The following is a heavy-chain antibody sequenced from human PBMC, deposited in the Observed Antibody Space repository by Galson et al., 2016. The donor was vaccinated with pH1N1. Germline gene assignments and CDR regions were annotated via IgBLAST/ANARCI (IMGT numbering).Heavy chain of an antibody. D-gene: IGHD3-16*01. CDR3: ARMTSKGGWYFYV. CDR2: VDWDDDK. Sequence: PALVKPTQTLTLTCAFPGFSLTTVSMRVSWIRQPPGKALEWLARVDWDDDKYYRTSLKTRLTLSKDTSKNQVVLTMTNMDPVDTGTYYCARMTSKGGWYFYVWGRGTLVTVSS. V-gene: IGHV2-70*04. CDR1: GFSLTTVSMR. J-gene: IGHJ2*01.